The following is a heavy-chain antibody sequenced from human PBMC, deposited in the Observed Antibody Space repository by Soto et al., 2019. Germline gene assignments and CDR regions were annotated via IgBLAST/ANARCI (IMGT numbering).Heavy chain of an antibody. CDR3: ARDPTTGTPNPYGLDV. J-gene: IGHJ6*02. Sequence: QVQLVESGGGLVKPGGSLRLSCAASGFTFSDYYMSWIRQAPGKGLEWVSYISSSGGTIYYADSVKGRFTISRDTAKNSLYLQMNSLRAEDAAVYSCARDPTTGTPNPYGLDVWGQGTTVTVSS. CDR2: ISSSGGTI. CDR1: GFTFSDYY. D-gene: IGHD4-17*01. V-gene: IGHV3-11*01.